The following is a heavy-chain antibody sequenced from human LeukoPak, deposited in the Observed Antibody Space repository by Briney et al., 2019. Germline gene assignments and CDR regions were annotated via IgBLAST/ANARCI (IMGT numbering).Heavy chain of an antibody. CDR1: GGSFSGYY. Sequence: SETLSLTCAVYGGSFSGYYWSWIRQPAGKGLEWIGRIYTSGSTNYNPSLKSRVTMSVDTSKNQFSLKLSSVTAADTAVYYCARVGYQLLYRRYYYYYMDVWGKGTTVTVSS. CDR2: IYTSGST. V-gene: IGHV4-59*10. CDR3: ARVGYQLLYRRYYYYYMDV. J-gene: IGHJ6*03. D-gene: IGHD2-2*02.